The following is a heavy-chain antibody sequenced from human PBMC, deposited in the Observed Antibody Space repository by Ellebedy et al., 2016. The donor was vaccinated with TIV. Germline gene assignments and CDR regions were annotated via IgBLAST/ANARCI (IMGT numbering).Heavy chain of an antibody. D-gene: IGHD3-22*01. CDR1: GFSLITSGVG. Sequence: SGPTLVKPTQTLTLTCTFSGFSLITSGVGVGWIRQPPGKALEWLALVYWDDDKRYSPSLKNRLSVTTDISKDQVVLTMTNVDPVDTGTYYCVREVLKTHYYERGGYYGMDVWGQGTTVTVS. CDR2: VYWDDDK. J-gene: IGHJ6*02. V-gene: IGHV2-5*04. CDR3: VREVLKTHYYERGGYYGMDV.